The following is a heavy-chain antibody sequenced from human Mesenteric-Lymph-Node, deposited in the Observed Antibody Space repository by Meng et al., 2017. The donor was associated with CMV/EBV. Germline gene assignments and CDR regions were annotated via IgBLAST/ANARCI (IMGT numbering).Heavy chain of an antibody. J-gene: IGHJ6*02. V-gene: IGHV4-34*01. Sequence: GSLRLSCAVYGGSFSGYYWSWIRQPPGKGLEWIGEINHSGSTNYNPSLKSRVTISVDTSKNQFSLKLSSVTAADTAVYYCARVTYSSFDYYYYGMDVWGQGTTVTV. D-gene: IGHD6-6*01. CDR1: GGSFSGYY. CDR2: INHSGST. CDR3: ARVTYSSFDYYYYGMDV.